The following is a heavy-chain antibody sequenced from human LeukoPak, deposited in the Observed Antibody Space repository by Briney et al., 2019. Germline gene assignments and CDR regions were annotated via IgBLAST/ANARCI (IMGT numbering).Heavy chain of an antibody. CDR2: INPNSGGT. V-gene: IGHV1-2*04. CDR3: ARSGIVAAGTREYFQH. CDR1: GYTFTGYY. Sequence: ASVKVSCKASGYTFTGYYMHWVRQAPGQGLEWMGWINPNSGGTNYAQKFQGWVTMTRDTSISTAYMELSRLRSDDTAVYYCARSGIVAAGTREYFQHWGQGTLVTVSS. D-gene: IGHD6-13*01. J-gene: IGHJ1*01.